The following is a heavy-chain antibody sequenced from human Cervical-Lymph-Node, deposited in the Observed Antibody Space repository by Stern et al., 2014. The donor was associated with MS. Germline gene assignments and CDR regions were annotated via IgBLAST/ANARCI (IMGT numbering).Heavy chain of an antibody. Sequence: EVQLVESGAEVKKPGESLKISCKGSGYTFTNNWIAWVRQMPGQGLEWMGIIYPDDSDIRYSPSLQGQVTIPADKSISTAYPPLSSLKAADSAVYYCARPPPRRKWDDPNYGMDVWGQGTTVTVSS. CDR1: GYTFTNNW. D-gene: IGHD1-1*01. CDR3: ARPPPRRKWDDPNYGMDV. CDR2: IYPDDSDI. V-gene: IGHV5-51*03. J-gene: IGHJ6*02.